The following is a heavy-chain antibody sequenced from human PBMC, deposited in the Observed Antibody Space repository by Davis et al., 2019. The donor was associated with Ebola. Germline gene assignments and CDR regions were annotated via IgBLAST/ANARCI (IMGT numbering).Heavy chain of an antibody. V-gene: IGHV3-30*02. Sequence: GGSLRLSCAASGFIFRSYGMQWVRQAPGKGLEWVAFVRDDGSNKYYEDSVKGRFTISRDNSKKTLYLQMNSLRVEDTAVYYCAKDRNNDLWGGPYYYMDVWGKGTTVTVFS. CDR1: GFIFRSYG. D-gene: IGHD3-3*01. J-gene: IGHJ6*03. CDR2: VRDDGSNK. CDR3: AKDRNNDLWGGPYYYMDV.